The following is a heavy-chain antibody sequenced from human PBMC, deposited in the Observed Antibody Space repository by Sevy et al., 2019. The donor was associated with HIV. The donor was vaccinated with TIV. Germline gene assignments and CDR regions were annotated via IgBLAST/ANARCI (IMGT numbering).Heavy chain of an antibody. CDR1: GFTFSDYY. V-gene: IGHV3-11*01. J-gene: IGHJ4*02. CDR2: ISSSGSTI. D-gene: IGHD3-9*01. CDR3: ARGVLLQYFDY. Sequence: GGSLRLSCAASGFTFSDYYMSWMRQAPGKGLEWVSYISSSGSTIYYADSVKGQFTISSDNAKNSLYLQMNSLRAEDTAVYYWARGVLLQYFDYWGQGTLVTVSS.